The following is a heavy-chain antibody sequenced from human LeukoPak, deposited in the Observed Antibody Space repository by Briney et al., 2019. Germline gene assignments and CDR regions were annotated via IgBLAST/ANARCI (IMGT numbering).Heavy chain of an antibody. CDR1: GFTFSSYE. D-gene: IGHD3-10*01. CDR2: INRSGSTI. CDR3: ARGFHYGSGSYFAY. V-gene: IGHV3-48*03. J-gene: IGHJ4*02. Sequence: PGGSLRLSCAASGFTFSSYEMNWVRQAPGKGLEWISDINRSGSTIYYADSVKGRFTISRDNAKDSLYLQMNSLRAEDTAAYYCARGFHYGSGSYFAYWGQGTLVTVSS.